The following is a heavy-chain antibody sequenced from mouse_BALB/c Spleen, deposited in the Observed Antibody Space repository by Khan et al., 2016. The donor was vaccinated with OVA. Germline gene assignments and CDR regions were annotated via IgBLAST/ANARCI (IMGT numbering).Heavy chain of an antibody. CDR1: GFNIKDTY. V-gene: IGHV14-3*02. CDR3: ARINA. J-gene: IGHJ3*02. Sequence: VQLKESGAELVKPGASVKLSCTASGFNIKDTYMHWVQQRPDQGLEWIGRIDPANGNTKYEQKFQGRATITADKSSNTTYLQLSSLTSEDSAVDYCARINAWGQGTMLTVSA. CDR2: IDPANGNT.